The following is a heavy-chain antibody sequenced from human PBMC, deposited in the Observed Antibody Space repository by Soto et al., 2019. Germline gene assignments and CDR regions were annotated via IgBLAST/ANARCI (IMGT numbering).Heavy chain of an antibody. V-gene: IGHV1-69*04. CDR3: AREELAYQGGAFDI. J-gene: IGHJ3*02. D-gene: IGHD2-2*01. Sequence: SVKVSCKASGYTFTGYYIHWMRQAPGQGLEWMGRIIPILGIANYAQKFQGRVTITADKSTSTAYMELSSLRSEDTAVYYCAREELAYQGGAFDIWGQGTMVTVSS. CDR1: GYTFTGYY. CDR2: IIPILGIA.